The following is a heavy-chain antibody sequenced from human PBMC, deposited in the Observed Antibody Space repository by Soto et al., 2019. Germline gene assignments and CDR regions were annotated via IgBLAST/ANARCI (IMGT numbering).Heavy chain of an antibody. V-gene: IGHV3-21*06. CDR2: ITTRGNYI. CDR3: TREYSVGPTSYDY. D-gene: IGHD1-26*01. J-gene: IGHJ4*02. Sequence: GGSLRLSCIASGFTFKSYTMNWVRQAPGKGLEWVSSITTRGNYIHYADSVKGRFTISRDDAENSLFLEMNSLRAEDTAVYYCTREYSVGPTSYDYWGQGTVVTVSS. CDR1: GFTFKSYT.